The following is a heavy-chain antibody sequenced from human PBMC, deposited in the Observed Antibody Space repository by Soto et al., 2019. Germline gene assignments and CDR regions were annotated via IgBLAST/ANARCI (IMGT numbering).Heavy chain of an antibody. D-gene: IGHD3-10*01. V-gene: IGHV3-30-3*01. CDR3: ARALMVRGVIERSPADY. CDR1: GFTFSSYA. J-gene: IGHJ4*02. CDR2: ISYDGSNK. Sequence: VQLVESGGGVVQPGRSLRLSCAASGFTFSSYAMHWVRQAPGKGLEWVAVISYDGSNKYYADSVKGRFTISRDNSKNTLYLQMNSLRAEDTAVYYCARALMVRGVIERSPADYWGQGTLVTVSS.